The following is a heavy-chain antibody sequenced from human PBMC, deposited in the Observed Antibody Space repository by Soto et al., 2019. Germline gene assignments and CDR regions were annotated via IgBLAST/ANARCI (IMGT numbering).Heavy chain of an antibody. Sequence: QVQLVQSGAEVKKPRSSVTVSWKACGGTFSSYAISSVRQAPGQGLEWMGGIIPIFGTANYAQKFQGRVTITAAEYTSQANRGLSGLRSGETAVFYGGRVGADQWGGGLSWYYYGMDVWGQGTTVTVSS. J-gene: IGHJ6*02. CDR3: GRVGADQWGGGLSWYYYGMDV. CDR2: IIPIFGTA. CDR1: GGTFSSYA. D-gene: IGHD3-16*01. V-gene: IGHV1-69*01.